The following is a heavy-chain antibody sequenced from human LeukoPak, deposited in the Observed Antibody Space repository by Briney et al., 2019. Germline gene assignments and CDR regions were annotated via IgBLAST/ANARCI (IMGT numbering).Heavy chain of an antibody. CDR1: GGTFSSYA. CDR3: ASSGRRYSGYDSGFDY. V-gene: IGHV1-69*05. CDR2: IIPIFGTA. D-gene: IGHD5-12*01. Sequence: SVKVSCKASGGTFSSYAISWVRQAPGQGLEWMGGIIPIFGTANYAQKFQGRVTITTDESTSTAYMELSSLRSEDTAVYYCASSGRRYSGYDSGFDYRGQGTLVTVSS. J-gene: IGHJ4*02.